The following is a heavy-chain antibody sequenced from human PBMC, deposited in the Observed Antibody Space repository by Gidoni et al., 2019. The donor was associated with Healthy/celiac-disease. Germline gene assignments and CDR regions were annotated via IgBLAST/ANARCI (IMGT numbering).Heavy chain of an antibody. CDR2: ISSSSSYI. J-gene: IGHJ4*02. CDR1: GFTFSCYS. CDR3: ARLRKLEPEGY. Sequence: EVQLVESGGGVVKPGGSLILSCPASGFTFSCYSMNWVRQTPGKGLECVSSISSSSSYIYFADSVKGRFTISRDNAKNSLYLQMNSLRAEDTAVYYCARLRKLEPEGYWGQGTLVTVSS. D-gene: IGHD1-1*01. V-gene: IGHV3-21*01.